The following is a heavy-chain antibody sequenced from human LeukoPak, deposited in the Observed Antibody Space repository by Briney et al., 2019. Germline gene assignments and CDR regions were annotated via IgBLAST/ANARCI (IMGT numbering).Heavy chain of an antibody. Sequence: SQTLSLTCTVSGGSISSGDYYWSWIRQPPGKGLEWIGYIYYSGSTYYNPSLKSRVTISVDTSKNQFSLKLSSVTAADTAVYYCARNLEWLSHFGRYNWFDPWGQGTLVTVSS. V-gene: IGHV4-30-4*08. D-gene: IGHD3-3*01. CDR3: ARNLEWLSHFGRYNWFDP. CDR1: GGSISSGDYY. J-gene: IGHJ5*02. CDR2: IYYSGST.